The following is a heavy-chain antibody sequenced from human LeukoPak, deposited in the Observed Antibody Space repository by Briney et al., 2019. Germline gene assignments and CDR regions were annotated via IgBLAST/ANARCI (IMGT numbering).Heavy chain of an antibody. V-gene: IGHV3-7*05. J-gene: IGHJ4*02. CDR3: ARGTQYLAFDY. CDR2: IKQDGSEK. Sequence: AGGSLRLSCAASGFAFSSYWMTWVRQAPGKGLEWVANIKQDGSEKHYVDSVKGRFTISRDNAKNSLYLQMDRLRAEDTAVYYCARGTQYLAFDYWGQGTLVTVSS. D-gene: IGHD4-11*01. CDR1: GFAFSSYW.